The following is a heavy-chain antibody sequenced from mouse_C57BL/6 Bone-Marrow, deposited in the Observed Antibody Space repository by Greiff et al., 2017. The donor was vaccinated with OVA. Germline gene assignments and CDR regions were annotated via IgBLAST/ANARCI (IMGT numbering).Heavy chain of an antibody. J-gene: IGHJ3*01. CDR3: ARCTPYCAY. CDR1: GYTFTDYN. CDR2: INPNNGGT. V-gene: IGHV1-18*01. Sequence: VQLQQSGPELVKPGASVKISCTASGYTFTDYNMDWVKQSHGKSLEWIGDINPNNGGTIYNQKFKGKATLTEDKSSSTAYMELRSLTSEDTADYYCARCTPYCAYWGQGTLVTVSA. D-gene: IGHD5-1*01.